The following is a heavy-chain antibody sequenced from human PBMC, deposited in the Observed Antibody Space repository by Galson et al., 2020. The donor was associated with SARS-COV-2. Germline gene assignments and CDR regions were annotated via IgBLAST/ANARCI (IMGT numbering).Heavy chain of an antibody. CDR2: VRLNINNYAT. V-gene: IGHV3-73*01. J-gene: IGHJ4*02. D-gene: IGHD3-10*01. CDR1: GFTFSGST. CDR3: TRGFSGTYSLYY. Sequence: GGSLSLSCAASGFTFSGSTIHWVRQPSGKGLEWVGRVRLNINNYATPDGASVKGRFTVSRDDSENTAFLHMNSLKIEDTAVYFCTRGFSGTYSLYYWGQGILVTVST.